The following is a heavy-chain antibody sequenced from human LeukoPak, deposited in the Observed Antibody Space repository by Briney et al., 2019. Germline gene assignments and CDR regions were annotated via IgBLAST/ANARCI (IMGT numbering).Heavy chain of an antibody. V-gene: IGHV4-34*01. Sequence: PSETLSLTCTVYGGSFSGYYWSWIRQPPGKGPEWIGEINHSGSTNYNPSLKSRVTILVDTSKNQFSLKLSSVTAADTAVYYCARVGGYSPYYYYYYYMDVWGKGTTVTVSS. CDR3: ARVGGYSPYYYYYYYMDV. J-gene: IGHJ6*03. D-gene: IGHD3-22*01. CDR1: GGSFSGYY. CDR2: INHSGST.